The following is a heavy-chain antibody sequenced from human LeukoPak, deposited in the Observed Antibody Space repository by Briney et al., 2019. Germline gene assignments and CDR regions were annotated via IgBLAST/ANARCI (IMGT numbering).Heavy chain of an antibody. CDR3: ARRTYCGGDCYYEDY. V-gene: IGHV3-7*03. J-gene: IGHJ4*02. D-gene: IGHD2-21*02. CDR2: IKQDGSEK. Sequence: GGSLLLSCAASGFTFSSHWMSWVRRAPGKGLEWVANIKQDGSEKYYVDSVKGRFTISRDNANTSLYLQMNSLRAEATAVYYCARRTYCGGDCYYEDYWGQGTLVTVSS. CDR1: GFTFSSHW.